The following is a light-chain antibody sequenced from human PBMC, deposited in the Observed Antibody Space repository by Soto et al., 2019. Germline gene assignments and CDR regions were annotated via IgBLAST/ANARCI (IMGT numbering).Light chain of an antibody. J-gene: IGKJ5*01. CDR3: QQANSFPFT. CDR2: AAS. Sequence: DIQMTQSPSFVSASVGDRVTITCRASQGINSWLAWHQQKPGKVPKLLIYAASSLQGGVPSRFSGSGSGTDFTLTISSLQPEDFATYYCQQANSFPFTFGQGTRLEI. V-gene: IGKV1-12*01. CDR1: QGINSW.